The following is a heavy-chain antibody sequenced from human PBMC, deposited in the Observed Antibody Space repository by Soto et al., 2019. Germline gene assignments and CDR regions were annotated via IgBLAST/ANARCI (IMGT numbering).Heavy chain of an antibody. CDR1: GFTFSSYT. CDR2: ISGSGSET. CDR3: ARERPMIRGLITVDH. V-gene: IGHV3-23*01. J-gene: IGHJ4*02. D-gene: IGHD3-10*01. Sequence: GGSLRLSCAASGFTFSSYTMAWVRQTPGKGLEWVAAISGSGSETHYTDSVRGRFIISRDNSRNTLDLQVNSLRADDTAVYYCARERPMIRGLITVDHWGQGT.